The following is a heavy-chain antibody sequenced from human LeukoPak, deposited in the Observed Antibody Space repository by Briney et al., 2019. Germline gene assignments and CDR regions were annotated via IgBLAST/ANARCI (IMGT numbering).Heavy chain of an antibody. CDR2: ISGSGGST. J-gene: IGHJ4*02. CDR3: AKDLALDYSNYHYFDY. V-gene: IGHV3-23*01. CDR1: GFTFSSYA. D-gene: IGHD4-4*01. Sequence: QTGRSLRLSCAASGFTFSSYAMSWVRQAPGKGLEWVSAISGSGGSTYYADSVKGRFTISRDNSKNTLYLQMNSLRAEDTAVYYCAKDLALDYSNYHYFDYWGQGTLVTVSS.